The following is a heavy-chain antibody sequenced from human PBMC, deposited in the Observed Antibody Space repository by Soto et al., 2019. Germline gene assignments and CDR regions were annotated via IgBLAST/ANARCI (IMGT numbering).Heavy chain of an antibody. Sequence: QVQLVESGGGVVQPGRSLRLSCAASGFTFSSYAMHWVRQAPGKGLEWVAVISYDGSNKYYADSVKGRFTISRDNSKNTLYLQMNSLRAEDTAVYSCARVAGYADAFDIWGQGTMVTVSS. CDR1: GFTFSSYA. CDR2: ISYDGSNK. J-gene: IGHJ3*02. CDR3: ARVAGYADAFDI. V-gene: IGHV3-30-3*01. D-gene: IGHD1-1*01.